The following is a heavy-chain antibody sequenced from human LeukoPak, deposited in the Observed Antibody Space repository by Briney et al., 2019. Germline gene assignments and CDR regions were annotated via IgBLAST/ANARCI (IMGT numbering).Heavy chain of an antibody. J-gene: IGHJ5*02. D-gene: IGHD3-16*02. CDR3: ARGIMITFGGVIVSYWFDP. CDR2: ISGSGGST. CDR1: GFTFSSYA. V-gene: IGHV3-23*01. Sequence: GGSLRLSCAASGFTFSSYAMSWVRQAPGKGLEWVSAISGSGGSTYYADSVKGRFTISRDNAKNSLYLQMNSLRAEDTAVYYCARGIMITFGGVIVSYWFDPWGQGTLVTVSS.